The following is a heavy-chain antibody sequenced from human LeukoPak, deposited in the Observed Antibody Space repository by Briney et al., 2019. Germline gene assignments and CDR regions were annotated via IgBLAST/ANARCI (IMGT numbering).Heavy chain of an antibody. CDR3: ATTTTRGIPHYFDY. D-gene: IGHD1-1*01. CDR2: IYPGDSDT. Sequence: GESLKISCKGSGYRFTSYWIVWVRQMPGKGLECMGIIYPGDSDTRYRPSFQGQVTISADKSISTAYLQWSGLKTSDTAMYYCATTTTRGIPHYFDYWGQGTLVTVSS. J-gene: IGHJ4*02. CDR1: GYRFTSYW. V-gene: IGHV5-51*01.